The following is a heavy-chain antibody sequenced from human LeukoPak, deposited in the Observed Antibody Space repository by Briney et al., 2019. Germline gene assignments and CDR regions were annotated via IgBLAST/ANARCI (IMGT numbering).Heavy chain of an antibody. CDR3: ARSQFDY. V-gene: IGHV3-74*01. CDR1: GFAFSSYW. J-gene: IGHJ4*02. CDR2: ISGDGSTT. Sequence: GGSLRLSCATSGFAFSSYWMLWVRQVPGKGLVWVLRISGDGSTTTYADSVKGRFTISRDNTKNILYLQMDSLRTEDTAIYYCARSQFDYWGQGILVTVSS.